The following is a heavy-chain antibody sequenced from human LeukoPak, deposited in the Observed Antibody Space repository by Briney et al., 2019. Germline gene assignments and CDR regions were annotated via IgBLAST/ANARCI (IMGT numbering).Heavy chain of an antibody. V-gene: IGHV3-74*01. D-gene: IGHD3-16*01. J-gene: IGHJ4*02. CDR1: GFTFSIYW. Sequence: GGSLRLSCAASGFTFSIYWMYWVRQAPGKGLIWVSRISSEGSSTTYADSVKGRFTISRDNAKDTLYLQMNSLRVEDTAVYYCARGENTYIDYWGQGTLVTVSS. CDR3: ARGENTYIDY. CDR2: ISSEGSST.